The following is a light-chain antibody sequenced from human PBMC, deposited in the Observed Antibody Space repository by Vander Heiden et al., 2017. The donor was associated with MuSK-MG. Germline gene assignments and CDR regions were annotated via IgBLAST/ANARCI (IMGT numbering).Light chain of an antibody. CDR3: QQYNNWPPRT. V-gene: IGKV3-15*01. Sequence: DIVLTQSPATLSVSPGERATLSCRASQSVSSNLAWYQQKPGQAPRLLIYSASTRATGIPARCSGSGSGTEFTLTISSRQSEDFAVYYCQQYNNWPPRTFGQGTKLEIK. CDR2: SAS. CDR1: QSVSSN. J-gene: IGKJ2*01.